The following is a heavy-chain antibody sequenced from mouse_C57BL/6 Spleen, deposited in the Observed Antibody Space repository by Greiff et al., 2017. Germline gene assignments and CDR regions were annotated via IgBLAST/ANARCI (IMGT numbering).Heavy chain of an antibody. CDR2: IDPSDSYT. CDR3: ARRGGIYDGYRFDY. D-gene: IGHD2-3*01. CDR1: GYTFTSYW. J-gene: IGHJ2*01. Sequence: QVQLQQPGAELVKPGASVKLSCKASGYTFTSYWMQWVKQRPGQGLEWIGEIDPSDSYTNYNQKFKGKATLTVDTSSSTAYMQLSSLTSEDSAVYYCARRGGIYDGYRFDYWGQGTTLTVSS. V-gene: IGHV1-50*01.